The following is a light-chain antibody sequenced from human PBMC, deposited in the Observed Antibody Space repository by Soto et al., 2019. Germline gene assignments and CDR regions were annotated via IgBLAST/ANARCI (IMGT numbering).Light chain of an antibody. V-gene: IGLV2-8*01. CDR1: SSDVGGYNY. J-gene: IGLJ2*01. CDR3: SSYAGSNNLV. Sequence: QSALTQPPSASGSPGQAVTISCTGTSSDVGGYNYVSWYQQHPGKAPKLMIYEVSKRPSGVPDRFSGSKSCNTASLTVSGLQSEDDADYYCSSYAGSNNLVFGGGTKLTVL. CDR2: EVS.